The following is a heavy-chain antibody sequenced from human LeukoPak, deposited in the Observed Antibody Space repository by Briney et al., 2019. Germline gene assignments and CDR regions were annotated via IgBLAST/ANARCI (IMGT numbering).Heavy chain of an antibody. Sequence: GGSLRLSCAASGFTFNDYWMSWVRQAPGKGLEWVAHIKQDGSEKYYVDSLKGRFTISRDNAKNSLFLQMNSLRAEDTAVYYCVRDCSSASLSSGCYYAMDVWGKGTTVTVSS. V-gene: IGHV3-7*03. CDR1: GFTFNDYW. CDR2: IKQDGSEK. CDR3: VRDCSSASLSSGCYYAMDV. J-gene: IGHJ6*04. D-gene: IGHD2-2*01.